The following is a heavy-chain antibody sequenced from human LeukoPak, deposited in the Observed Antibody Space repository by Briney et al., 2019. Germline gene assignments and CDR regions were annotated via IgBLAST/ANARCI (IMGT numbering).Heavy chain of an antibody. V-gene: IGHV1-8*03. CDR1: GYTFTNYD. J-gene: IGHJ1*01. Sequence: ASVKVSCKASGYTFTNYDINWVRQATGQGLEWMGWMNPNSGNTGYAQKFQGRVTITRNTSISTAYMELSSLRSEDTAVYYCARGGPRVGYFQHWGQGTLVTVSS. CDR3: ARGGPRVGYFQH. CDR2: MNPNSGNT.